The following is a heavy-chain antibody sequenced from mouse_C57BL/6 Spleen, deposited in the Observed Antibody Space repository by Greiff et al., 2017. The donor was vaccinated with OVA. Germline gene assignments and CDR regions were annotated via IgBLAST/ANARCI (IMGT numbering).Heavy chain of an antibody. CDR3: ARRETYGNYGYFDY. Sequence: VQLQQSGPELVKPGASVKISCKASGYSFTDYNMNWVKQSHGKSLEWIGVINPNYGTTSYNQKFKGKATLTVDQSSSTAYMQLNSLTSEDSAVYYCARRETYGNYGYFDYWGQGTTLTVSS. D-gene: IGHD2-1*01. J-gene: IGHJ2*01. V-gene: IGHV1-39*01. CDR1: GYSFTDYN. CDR2: INPNYGTT.